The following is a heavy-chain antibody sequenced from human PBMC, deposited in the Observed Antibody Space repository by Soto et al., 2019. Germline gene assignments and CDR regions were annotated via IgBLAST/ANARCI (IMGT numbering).Heavy chain of an antibody. D-gene: IGHD3-10*01. J-gene: IGHJ4*02. CDR3: ASVGALYYGSGSLYYY. V-gene: IGHV3-11*01. CDR2: ISSSGSTI. CDR1: GFTFSDYY. Sequence: QVPLVESGGGLVKPGGSLILSCAASGFTFSDYYMSWIRQAPGKGLEWGSYISSSGSTIYYAVSVKGRFTISRDNAKNSLYLQMNSLRAEDTAVYYCASVGALYYGSGSLYYYWVQGTLVTVSS.